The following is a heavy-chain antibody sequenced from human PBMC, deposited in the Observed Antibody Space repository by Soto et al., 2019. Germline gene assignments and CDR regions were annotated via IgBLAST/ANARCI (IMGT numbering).Heavy chain of an antibody. CDR3: SRDCNGARCEPFDY. CDR1: GYAFITYY. V-gene: IGHV1-46*03. J-gene: IGHJ4*02. CDR2: INPSGGST. D-gene: IGHD2-15*01. Sequence: VSCKASGYAFITYYIHWVRQAPGQGLEWMGIINPSGGSTTYAQKFQGRVTLTRDTSTSTVYMELSSLTSEDTAVYYCSRDCNGARCEPFDYWGQGTLVTVSS.